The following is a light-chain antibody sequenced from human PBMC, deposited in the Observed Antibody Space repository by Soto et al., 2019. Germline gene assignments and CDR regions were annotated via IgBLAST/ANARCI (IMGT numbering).Light chain of an antibody. CDR3: NSYTSSSTYV. Sequence: QYALTQPASVSGSPGQSITISCTGTSSDVGGYKYVSWYHQHPGKAPKLMIYDVNTRPSGVSNRFSGSKSGNTASLTISGLQAEDEADYYCNSYTSSSTYVFGTGTKLTVL. CDR2: DVN. CDR1: SSDVGGYKY. J-gene: IGLJ1*01. V-gene: IGLV2-14*01.